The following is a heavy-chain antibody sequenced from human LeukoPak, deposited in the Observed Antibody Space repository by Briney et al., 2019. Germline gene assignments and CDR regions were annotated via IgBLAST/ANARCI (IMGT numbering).Heavy chain of an antibody. CDR1: GGSISSSSYY. D-gene: IGHD3-3*01. CDR2: IYTSGST. V-gene: IGHV4-61*02. CDR3: ARNSDFWSGYAED. J-gene: IGHJ4*02. Sequence: SETLSLTCTVSGGSISSSSYYWSWIRQPAGKGLEWIGRIYTSGSTNYNPSLKSRVTMSVDTSKNQFSLKLSSVTAADTAVYYCARNSDFWSGYAEDWGQGTLVTVSS.